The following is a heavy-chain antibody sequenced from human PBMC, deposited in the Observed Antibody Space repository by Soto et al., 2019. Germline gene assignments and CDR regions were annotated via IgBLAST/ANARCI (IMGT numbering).Heavy chain of an antibody. D-gene: IGHD1-26*01. CDR2: ISYDGSNK. V-gene: IGHV3-30*03. J-gene: IGHJ6*01. CDR3: ACRSGSYLYYCYYCMDV. CDR1: GFTFSSYG. Sequence: PGGSLRLSCAASGFTFSSYGMHWVRQAPGKGLEWVAVISYDGSNKYYADSVKGRFTISRDNSKNTLYLQMNSLRAEDTAVYYCACRSGSYLYYCYYCMDVWGRGTTVTVSS.